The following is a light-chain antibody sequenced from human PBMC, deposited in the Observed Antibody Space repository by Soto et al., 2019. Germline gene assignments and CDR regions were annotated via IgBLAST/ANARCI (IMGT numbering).Light chain of an antibody. CDR1: QSVSSSY. CDR2: GAS. Sequence: EIVLTQSPGTLSLSPGEIATLSCRASQSVSSSYLAWYQQKPGQAPRLLIYGASSRATGIPDRFSGSGSGTDFTLTISRLEPEDFAVYYCQQYGSSPPVWTFGQGTKVEIK. CDR3: QQYGSSPPVWT. J-gene: IGKJ1*01. V-gene: IGKV3-20*01.